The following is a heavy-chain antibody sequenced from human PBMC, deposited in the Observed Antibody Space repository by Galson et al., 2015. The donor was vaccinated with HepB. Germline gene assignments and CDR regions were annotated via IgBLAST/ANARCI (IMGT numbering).Heavy chain of an antibody. D-gene: IGHD1-26*01. CDR3: AKNGAGMVGTTTYYHYYMDV. J-gene: IGHJ6*03. CDR2: ISGSGGTT. V-gene: IGHV3-23*01. CDR1: GFTFSNYA. Sequence: SLRLSCAPSGFTFSNYAMSWVRQAPGKGLEWVSVISGSGGTTYYADSVKGRFTISRDNSKNTLYLQMNSLRAEDTAVYYCAKNGAGMVGTTTYYHYYMDVWDKGTTVTVSS.